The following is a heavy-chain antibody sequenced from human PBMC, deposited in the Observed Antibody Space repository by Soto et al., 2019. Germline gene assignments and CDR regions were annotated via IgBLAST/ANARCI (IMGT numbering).Heavy chain of an antibody. CDR3: AILLTPSYGDGAFDI. V-gene: IGHV1-46*01. CDR2: INPSGGST. CDR1: GYTFTSYY. D-gene: IGHD4-17*01. Sequence: QVQLVQSGAEVKKPGASVKVSCKASGYTFTSYYMHWVRQAPGQGLEWMGIINPSGGSTSYAQKFQGRVTMTRDTSTSTVYMELSSLRSEDTAVYYCAILLTPSYGDGAFDIWGQGTMVTVSS. J-gene: IGHJ3*02.